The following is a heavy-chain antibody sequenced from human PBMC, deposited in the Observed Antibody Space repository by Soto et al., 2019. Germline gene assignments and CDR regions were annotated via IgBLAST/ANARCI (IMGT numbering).Heavy chain of an antibody. CDR1: GGSISSSSYY. J-gene: IGHJ4*02. CDR3: ARAYDYIWGSYMIDY. Sequence: SETLSLTCTVSGGSISSSSYYWGWIRQPPGKGLEWIGSIYYSGSTNYNPSLKSRVTISVDTSKNQFSLKLSSVTAADTAVYYCARAYDYIWGSYMIDYWGQGTLVTVSS. D-gene: IGHD3-16*01. CDR2: IYYSGST. V-gene: IGHV4-39*07.